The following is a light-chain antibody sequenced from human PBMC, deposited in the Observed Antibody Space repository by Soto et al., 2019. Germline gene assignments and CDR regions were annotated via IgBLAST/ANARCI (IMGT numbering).Light chain of an antibody. CDR1: QSISSY. V-gene: IGKV1-5*01. CDR2: DAS. CDR3: QHYNSHSPT. J-gene: IGKJ1*01. Sequence: DIPMTQSPSTLSASVGDRVTITCRASQSISSYLAWYQQKPGKAPKLLIYDASKLESGVPSRFSGSGSGTEFTLAIASLQPDDFATFYCQHYNSHSPTFGQGTKVEIK.